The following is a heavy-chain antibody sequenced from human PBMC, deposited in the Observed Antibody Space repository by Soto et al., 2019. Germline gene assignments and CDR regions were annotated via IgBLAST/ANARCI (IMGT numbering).Heavy chain of an antibody. CDR2: ISGSGGST. Sequence: EVQLLESGGGLVQPGGSLRLSCAASGFTFSNYAVTWVRQAPGKGLEWVSTISGSGGSTYYADSVKGRFTISRDNSKNTLYLQMSSLRAEDTAVYYCAKDQGRSWSEIDYWGQGTLVTVSS. CDR3: AKDQGRSWSEIDY. CDR1: GFTFSNYA. V-gene: IGHV3-23*01. J-gene: IGHJ4*02.